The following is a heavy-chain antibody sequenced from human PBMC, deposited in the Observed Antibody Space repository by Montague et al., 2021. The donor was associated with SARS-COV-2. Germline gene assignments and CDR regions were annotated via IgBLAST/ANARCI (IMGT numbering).Heavy chain of an antibody. D-gene: IGHD5-12*01. CDR3: AKGQKIQWLVFNSAPDWFDP. Sequence: SLRLSCAASGFIFDDYVMHWVRQAPGKGLEWVSGIGWRSGSIGYADSVKGRFTISRDNAKNSLYLQMNSLRAEDTALYHCAKGQKIQWLVFNSAPDWFDPWGQGTLVTVSS. CDR2: IGWRSGSI. CDR1: GFIFDDYV. V-gene: IGHV3-9*01. J-gene: IGHJ5*02.